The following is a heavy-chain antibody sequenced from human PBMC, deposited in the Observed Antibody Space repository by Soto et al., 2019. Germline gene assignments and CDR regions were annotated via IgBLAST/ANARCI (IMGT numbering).Heavy chain of an antibody. CDR2: ISSSSSYI. J-gene: IGHJ4*02. CDR1: GFTFSSYS. Sequence: EVQLVESGGGLVKPGGSLRLSCAASGFTFSSYSMNWVRQAPGKGLEWVTSISSSSSYIYYADSVKGRFTISRDNAKNSPYLQMNSLRAEDTAVYYCARLRYSGSYYDYWGQGTLVTVAS. V-gene: IGHV3-21*01. CDR3: ARLRYSGSYYDY. D-gene: IGHD1-26*01.